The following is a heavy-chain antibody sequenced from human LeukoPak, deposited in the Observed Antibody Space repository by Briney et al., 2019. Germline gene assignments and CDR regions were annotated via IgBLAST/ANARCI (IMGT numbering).Heavy chain of an antibody. Sequence: PGGSLRLSCAASGFTFSTYSMSWVRQAPGKGLEWVSYISSSSSTIYYADSVKGRFTISRDNAKNSLYLQMNSLRAEDTAVYYCARDRDYDILTGSPGAFDIWGQGTMVTVSS. J-gene: IGHJ3*02. V-gene: IGHV3-48*01. CDR3: ARDRDYDILTGSPGAFDI. CDR2: ISSSSSTI. CDR1: GFTFSTYS. D-gene: IGHD3-9*01.